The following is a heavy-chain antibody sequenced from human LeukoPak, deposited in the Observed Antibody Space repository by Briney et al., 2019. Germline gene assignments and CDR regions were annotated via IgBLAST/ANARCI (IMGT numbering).Heavy chain of an antibody. J-gene: IGHJ4*02. D-gene: IGHD2-15*01. Sequence: KASETLSLTCTVSDGSISTYYWIWIRQPPGKGLEWIGYIDNSGSTNYHPSLKSRVTILVDTSKKQFSLKLSSVTAADTAVYYCVTNSIGYCSGGNCYQVSDSWGQGSLVTVSS. CDR1: DGSISTYY. CDR3: VTNSIGYCSGGNCYQVSDS. CDR2: IDNSGST. V-gene: IGHV4-59*12.